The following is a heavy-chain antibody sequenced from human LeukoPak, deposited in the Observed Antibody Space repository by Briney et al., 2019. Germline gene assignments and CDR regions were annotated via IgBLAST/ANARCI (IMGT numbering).Heavy chain of an antibody. Sequence: SETLSLTCIVSGGSINSYYWSWIRQPPGKGLEWIGDISSSGSTSYNPSLKSRVTISVDTSKNHFSLNLSSVTAADTAVYYCARHGTISSESYFDYWGQGALVTVSS. CDR3: ARHGTISSESYFDY. CDR2: ISSSGST. CDR1: GGSINSYY. V-gene: IGHV4-59*08. J-gene: IGHJ4*02. D-gene: IGHD1-14*01.